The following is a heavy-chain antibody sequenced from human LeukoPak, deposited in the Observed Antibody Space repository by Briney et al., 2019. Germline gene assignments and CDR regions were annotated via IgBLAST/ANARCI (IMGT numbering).Heavy chain of an antibody. CDR2: MWYDGSNK. Sequence: GGSLRLSCAASGFTFSSYTIHWVRQAPGKGLEWVAVMWYDGSNKYYADSVKGRFTISRDDSKNTLYLQMNSLRAEDTAVYYCASRTGVYWGQGTLVSVSS. V-gene: IGHV3-33*03. CDR1: GFTFSSYT. D-gene: IGHD1-14*01. CDR3: ASRTGVY. J-gene: IGHJ4*02.